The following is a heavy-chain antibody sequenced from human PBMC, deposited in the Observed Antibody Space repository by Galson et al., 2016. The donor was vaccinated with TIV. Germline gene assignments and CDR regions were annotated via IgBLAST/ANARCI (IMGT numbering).Heavy chain of an antibody. CDR3: AVWSNIYYFAL. J-gene: IGHJ4*02. V-gene: IGHV1-46*01. CDR1: GYTFTTHP. Sequence: SVKVSCKASGYTFTTHPIHWVRQAPGQGLEWVGVIDPSSGGTTYAQKFQGRVTMTRDTSTSTVYMDLSSLRSDDTAVFYCAVWSNIYYFALWGQGTLITVSS. D-gene: IGHD2-21*01. CDR2: IDPSSGGT.